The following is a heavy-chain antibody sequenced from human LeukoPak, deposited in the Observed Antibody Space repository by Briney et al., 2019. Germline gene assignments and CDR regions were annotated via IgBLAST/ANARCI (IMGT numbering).Heavy chain of an antibody. D-gene: IGHD1-1*01. CDR2: IKEDGSDK. Sequence: GGSLRLSCAASGFTFSSYWMSWVRQAPGKGLESVAIIKEDGSDKYYADSVKGRFTISRDNSKNTLYLQMNSLRAEDTAVYYCAKRPYFDYWGQGTLVTVSS. V-gene: IGHV3-7*01. CDR3: AKRPYFDY. CDR1: GFTFSSYW. J-gene: IGHJ4*02.